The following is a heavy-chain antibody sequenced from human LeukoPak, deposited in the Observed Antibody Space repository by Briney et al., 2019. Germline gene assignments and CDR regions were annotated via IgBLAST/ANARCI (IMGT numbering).Heavy chain of an antibody. CDR2: IRGYNGNT. D-gene: IGHD2-21*02. J-gene: IGHJ4*02. V-gene: IGHV1-18*01. Sequence: ASVKVSCKASGYTFLNYGISWVRQAPGQGLEWMGWIRGYNGNTKQTQKLQGRVTMTTDTSTRTAYMELRSMRSDDTAVYCCARDERDSCGGDCYYFDYWGQGTLVTVSS. CDR3: ARDERDSCGGDCYYFDY. CDR1: GYTFLNYG.